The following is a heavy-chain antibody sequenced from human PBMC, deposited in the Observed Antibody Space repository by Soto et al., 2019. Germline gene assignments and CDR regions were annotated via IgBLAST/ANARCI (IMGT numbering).Heavy chain of an antibody. CDR1: GYXFTSYL. D-gene: IGHD6-19*01. J-gene: IGHJ5*02. CDR2: IYHGDSDT. Sequence: GXLKISFKCSGYXFTSYLFAWVLDMPGKGLECMGIIYHGDSDTRYSPSFEGQVTISADKSINTAYLQWSSLKASDIAMYYCARPFDTSGWYDHWGQGTLGTVSS. CDR3: ARPFDTSGWYDH. V-gene: IGHV5-51*01.